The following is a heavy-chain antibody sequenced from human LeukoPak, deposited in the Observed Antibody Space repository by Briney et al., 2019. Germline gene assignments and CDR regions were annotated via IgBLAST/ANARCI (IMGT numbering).Heavy chain of an antibody. V-gene: IGHV3-11*01. CDR1: GFTFSDYY. D-gene: IGHD1-7*01. CDR2: ISSSGDTI. J-gene: IGHJ4*02. Sequence: NPGGSLRLSCAASGFTFSDYYMSWIRQAPGKGLEWVSYISSSGDTIYYADSVKGRFTISRDNSKNTLYLQMNSLRAEDTAVYYCAKDGLELPDYWGQGTLVTVSS. CDR3: AKDGLELPDY.